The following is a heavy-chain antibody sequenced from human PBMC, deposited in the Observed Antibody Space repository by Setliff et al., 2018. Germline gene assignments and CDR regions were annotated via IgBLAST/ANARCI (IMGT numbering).Heavy chain of an antibody. CDR1: GGSMIGGHYY. J-gene: IGHJ5*02. D-gene: IGHD2-15*01. V-gene: IGHV4-31*03. CDR2: IYYSGNT. CDR3: ARGHCSSGECPNYFDP. Sequence: PSETLSLTCTVSGGSMIGGHYYWSWIRQLPGKGLEWIAYIYYSGNTYYNPSLKSRVTISVDTSKNQFSLKINSVTAADTAVYYCARGHCSSGECPNYFDPWGQGTLVTSPQ.